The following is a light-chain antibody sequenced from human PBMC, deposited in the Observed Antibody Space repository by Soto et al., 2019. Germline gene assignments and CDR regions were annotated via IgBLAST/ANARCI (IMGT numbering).Light chain of an antibody. CDR2: AAS. Sequence: DIQMTQSPSSLSASVGDRVTMTCRASQSITTHVNWYQHKPGKAPKLLIYAASILQSGVPSRFSGSGSGTDFTLTISSLQPEDFATYFCQQSYSTPTPPTFGQGTKVEIK. V-gene: IGKV1-39*01. CDR3: QQSYSTPTPPT. CDR1: QSITTH. J-gene: IGKJ2*01.